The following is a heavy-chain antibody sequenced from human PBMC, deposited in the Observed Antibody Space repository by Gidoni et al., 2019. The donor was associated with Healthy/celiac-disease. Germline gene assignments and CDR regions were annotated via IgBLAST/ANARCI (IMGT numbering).Heavy chain of an antibody. D-gene: IGHD2-21*02. V-gene: IGHV3-30*04. J-gene: IGHJ4*02. CDR1: GFTFSSYA. CDR3: ASGWDIVVVTAIPSSPFDY. CDR2: ISYDGSNK. Sequence: QVQLVESGGGVVQPGRSLRLSCAASGFTFSSYAMHWVRQAPGKGLEWVAVISYDGSNKYYADSVKGRFTISRDNSKNTLYLQMNSLRAEDTAGYYCASGWDIVVVTAIPSSPFDYWGQGTLVTVSS.